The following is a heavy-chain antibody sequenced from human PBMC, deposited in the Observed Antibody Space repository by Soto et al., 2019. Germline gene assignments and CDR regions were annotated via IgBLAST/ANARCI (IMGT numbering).Heavy chain of an antibody. V-gene: IGHV3-30*03. D-gene: IGHD6-19*01. CDR2: LSYEGSEE. CDR3: ALTRRSSLLEVAGPGFEY. CDR1: GFTFGSYG. J-gene: IGHJ4*02. Sequence: PGGSLRLSSAASGFTFGSYGTHWVRQAPGKGLEWVSVLSYEGSEEYYADSVRGRFTISRDNSKNTLFLQMDSLRVDDTGVYYCALTRRSSLLEVAGPGFEYWGQGTLVTVSS.